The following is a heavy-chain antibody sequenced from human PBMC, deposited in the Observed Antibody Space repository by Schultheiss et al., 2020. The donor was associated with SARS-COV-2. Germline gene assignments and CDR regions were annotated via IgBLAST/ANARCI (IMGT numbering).Heavy chain of an antibody. CDR1: GFTFSSYA. J-gene: IGHJ4*02. CDR3: ASGPRIAAAGPAVDY. V-gene: IGHV3-30*07. Sequence: GGSLRLSCAASGFTFSSYAMHWVRQAPGKGLEWVAVISYDGSNKYYADSVKGRFTISRDNSKNTLYLQMNSLRAEDTAVYYCASGPRIAAAGPAVDYWGQGTLVTVSS. D-gene: IGHD6-13*01. CDR2: ISYDGSNK.